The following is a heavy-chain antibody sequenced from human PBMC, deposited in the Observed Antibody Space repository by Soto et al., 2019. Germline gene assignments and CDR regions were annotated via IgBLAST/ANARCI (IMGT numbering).Heavy chain of an antibody. V-gene: IGHV3-7*01. D-gene: IGHD1-20*01. CDR3: AGEHWYRFDP. CDR1: GFNFRSDW. J-gene: IGHJ5*02. Sequence: EVQLVESGGGLVQPGGSLRLSCAASGFNFRSDWMSWVRQAPGKWLEWVATITSDGNAQLYVDSEKGRFSISRDNARNSLFLQMDNLRADDTAVYYCAGEHWYRFDPWGQGTLVTVSS. CDR2: ITSDGNAQ.